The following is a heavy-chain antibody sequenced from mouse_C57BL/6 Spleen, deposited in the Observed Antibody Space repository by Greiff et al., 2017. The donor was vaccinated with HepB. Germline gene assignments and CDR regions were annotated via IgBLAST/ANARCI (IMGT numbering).Heavy chain of an antibody. CDR2: IDPEDGET. D-gene: IGHD1-1*01. J-gene: IGHJ1*03. V-gene: IGHV14-2*01. CDR1: GFNIKDYY. Sequence: EVKLQESGAELVKPGASVKLSCTASGFNIKDYYMHWVKQRTEQGLEWIGRIDPEDGETKYAPKFQGKATITADTSSNTAYLQLSSLTSEDTAVYYCAPLTTGVATDWYFDVWGTGTTVTVSS. CDR3: APLTTGVATDWYFDV.